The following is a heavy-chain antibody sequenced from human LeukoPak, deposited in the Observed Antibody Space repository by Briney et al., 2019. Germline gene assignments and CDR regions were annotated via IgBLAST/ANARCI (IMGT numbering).Heavy chain of an antibody. CDR3: AQGGLRLDY. J-gene: IGHJ4*02. Sequence: WGSLRLSCAASGFTFSSYGMHWVRQAPGKGLEWVTFIRYDGSLEFYADSVEGRFTISRDNSNNTLYLQMNSLRTEDTAVYYCAQGGLRLDYWGQGTLVTVSS. CDR1: GFTFSSYG. CDR2: IRYDGSLE. V-gene: IGHV3-30*02.